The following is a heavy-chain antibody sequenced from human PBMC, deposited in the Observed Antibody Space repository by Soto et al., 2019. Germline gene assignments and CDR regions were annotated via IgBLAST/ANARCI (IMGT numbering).Heavy chain of an antibody. CDR1: GFTFSSYW. CDR2: INSDGSST. Sequence: GESLKISCAASGFTFSSYWMHWVRQAPGKGLVWVSRINSDGSSTSYADSVKGRFTISRDNAKNTLYLQMNSLRAEDTAVYYCARVPPGVVPAAIPAYGMDVWGQGTTVTVSS. J-gene: IGHJ6*02. D-gene: IGHD2-2*02. V-gene: IGHV3-74*01. CDR3: ARVPPGVVPAAIPAYGMDV.